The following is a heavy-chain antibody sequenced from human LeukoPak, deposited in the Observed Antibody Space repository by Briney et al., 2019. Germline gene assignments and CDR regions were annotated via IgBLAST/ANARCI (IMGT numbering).Heavy chain of an antibody. J-gene: IGHJ4*02. V-gene: IGHV4-39*01. CDR1: GDSISSTSVY. CDR2: FFHTGIT. D-gene: IGHD3-10*01. Sequence: SETLSLTCAVSGDSISSTSVYWDWIRQPPGKGLEWIGTFFHTGITYSNPSLRSRVTTSVDTSKNQFSLKLNSVTAADTAVYYCATHPSNDEAAPMARGWGQGTLVTVSS. CDR3: ATHPSNDEAAPMARG.